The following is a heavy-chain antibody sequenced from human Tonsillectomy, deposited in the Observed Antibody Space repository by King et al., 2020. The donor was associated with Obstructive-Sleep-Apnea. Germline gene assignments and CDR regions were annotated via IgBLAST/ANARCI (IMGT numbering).Heavy chain of an antibody. CDR3: ARQRYYYDSSGYYYPAFDH. Sequence: VQLQESGQGLVKPSETLSLTCTVSGGSISTYYWSWIRQPPGTGLEWIGYIFDSGNTRYNPALKSRVTISVDTSKNQFSLRLSSVTSADTAVYYCARQRYYYDSSGYYYPAFDHWGRGTLVTVSS. CDR2: IFDSGNT. CDR1: GGSISTYY. D-gene: IGHD3-22*01. V-gene: IGHV4-59*01. J-gene: IGHJ4*02.